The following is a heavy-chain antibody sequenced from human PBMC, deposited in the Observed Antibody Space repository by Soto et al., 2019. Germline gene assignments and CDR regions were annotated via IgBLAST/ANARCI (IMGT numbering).Heavy chain of an antibody. Sequence: LSLTCTVSGDSMSGFYWSWIRQTPGKGLEWIGYINYVGRTSYYSPSLQSRVTISLDSSKNQFSLILSSVTAADTAVYFCARFRRNYFDYWGQGTQVTV. V-gene: IGHV4-59*01. J-gene: IGHJ4*02. CDR2: INYVGRT. CDR1: GDSMSGFY. CDR3: ARFRRNYFDY. D-gene: IGHD3-10*01.